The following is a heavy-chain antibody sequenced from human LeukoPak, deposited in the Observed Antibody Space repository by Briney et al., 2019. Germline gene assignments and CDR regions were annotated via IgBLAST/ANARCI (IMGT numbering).Heavy chain of an antibody. CDR3: AREISTIFGVDYMDV. Sequence: GASVKVSCKASGYTFTGYYMHWVRQAPGQGFEWMGWINPNSGGTNYAQKFQGRVTMTRDTSISTAYMELSRLRSEDTAVYYCAREISTIFGVDYMDVWGKGTTVTVSS. CDR2: INPNSGGT. J-gene: IGHJ6*03. D-gene: IGHD3-3*01. CDR1: GYTFTGYY. V-gene: IGHV1-2*02.